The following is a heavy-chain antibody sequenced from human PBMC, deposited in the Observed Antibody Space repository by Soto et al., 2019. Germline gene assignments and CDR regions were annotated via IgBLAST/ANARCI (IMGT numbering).Heavy chain of an antibody. V-gene: IGHV1-69*13. Sequence: ASVKVSCKASGGTFSSYAISWVRQAPGQGLEWMGGIIPIFGTANYAQKFQGRVTITADESTSTAYMELSSLRSEDTAVYYCARDRNIVATIYNYYGMDVWGQGTTVTVS. J-gene: IGHJ6*02. CDR3: ARDRNIVATIYNYYGMDV. D-gene: IGHD5-12*01. CDR1: GGTFSSYA. CDR2: IIPIFGTA.